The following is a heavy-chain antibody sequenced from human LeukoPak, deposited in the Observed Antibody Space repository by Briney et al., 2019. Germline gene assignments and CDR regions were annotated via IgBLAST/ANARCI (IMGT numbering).Heavy chain of an antibody. D-gene: IGHD1-26*01. CDR2: ISGSGGST. CDR3: AKADKWQLLRRDAFDI. V-gene: IGHV3-23*01. J-gene: IGHJ3*02. Sequence: GGSLRLSCAASGFTFSSYAMSWVREAPGRGLEWVSAISGSGGSTYYADSVRGRVTISRDNSKNTLYLQKRSVREQDTGVYYCAKADKWQLLRRDAFDIWGQRTTVTVSS. CDR1: GFTFSSYA.